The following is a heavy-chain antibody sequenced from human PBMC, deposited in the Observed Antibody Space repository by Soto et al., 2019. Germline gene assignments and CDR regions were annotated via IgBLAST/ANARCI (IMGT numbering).Heavy chain of an antibody. CDR2: IYYSGST. D-gene: IGHD3-22*01. Sequence: SETLSLTCTVSGGSISSYYWSWIRQPPGKGLEWIGYIYYSGSTNYNPSLKSRVTISVDTSKNQFSLKLSSVTAADTAVYYCARRAYYYDSSVFGFDPGGEGPLVTVP. J-gene: IGHJ5*02. V-gene: IGHV4-59*08. CDR1: GGSISSYY. CDR3: ARRAYYYDSSVFGFDP.